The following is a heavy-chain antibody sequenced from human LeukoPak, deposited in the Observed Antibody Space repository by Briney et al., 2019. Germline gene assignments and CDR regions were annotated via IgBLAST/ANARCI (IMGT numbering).Heavy chain of an antibody. V-gene: IGHV3-30*18. D-gene: IGHD2-2*01. CDR3: AKDGGYCSSTSCSEGFDY. CDR2: IWYGGSNK. Sequence: GRSLRLSCAASGFTFSSYGMHWVRQAPGKGLEWVAVIWYGGSNKYYADSVKGRFTISRDNSKNTLYLQMNSLRAEDTAVYYCAKDGGYCSSTSCSEGFDYWGQGTLVTVSS. CDR1: GFTFSSYG. J-gene: IGHJ4*02.